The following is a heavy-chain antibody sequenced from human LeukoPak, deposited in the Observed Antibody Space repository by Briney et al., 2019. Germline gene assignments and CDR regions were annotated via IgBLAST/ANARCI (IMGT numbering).Heavy chain of an antibody. CDR3: ARDIYGSGSFPDY. CDR1: GFTVSSNY. Sequence: GGSLRLSCAASGFTVSSNYMSWVRQAPGKGLEWVSVIYSGGSTYYADSVKGRFTISRDNSKNTLYLQMNSLRAEDTAVYYCARDIYGSGSFPDYWGQGTLVTVSS. J-gene: IGHJ4*02. V-gene: IGHV3-66*01. D-gene: IGHD3-10*01. CDR2: IYSGGST.